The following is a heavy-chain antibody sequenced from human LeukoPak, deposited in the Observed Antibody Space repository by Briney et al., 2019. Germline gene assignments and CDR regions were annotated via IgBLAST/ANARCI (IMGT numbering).Heavy chain of an antibody. CDR1: GFTFSDYT. D-gene: IGHD1-14*01. J-gene: IGHJ4*02. CDR2: ISSSSYI. CDR3: ARRLTGFFDY. V-gene: IGHV3-69-1*01. Sequence: GGSLRLSCAASGFTFSDYTMNWVRQAPGKGLEWVSSISSSSYIYYADSVKGRFTISRDNAKNSLYLQMDSLRAEDTAVYYCARRLTGFFDYWGQGTLVTVSS.